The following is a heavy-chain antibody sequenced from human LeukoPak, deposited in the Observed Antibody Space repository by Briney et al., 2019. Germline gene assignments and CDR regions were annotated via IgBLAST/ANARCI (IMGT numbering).Heavy chain of an antibody. CDR1: GFTFSSYG. CDR3: AKDYFNFQFLPFDS. D-gene: IGHD3-10*01. J-gene: IGHJ4*02. CDR2: IRYDGSNK. V-gene: IGHV3-30*02. Sequence: GGSLRLSCAASGFTFSSYGMHWVRQAPGKGLEWVAFIRYDGSNKYYADSVKGRFTISRDNAKNSLYLQMNSLRAEDTAIYYCAKDYFNFQFLPFDSWGQGTLVAVSS.